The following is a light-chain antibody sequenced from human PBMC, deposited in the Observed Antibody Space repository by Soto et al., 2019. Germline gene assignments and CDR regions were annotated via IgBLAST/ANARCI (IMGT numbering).Light chain of an antibody. CDR2: KAS. CDR1: QSISSW. V-gene: IGKV1-5*03. Sequence: DIQMTQSPSTLSASVGDRVTITCRASQSISSWLAWYQHKPGKAPNLLIYKASSLESGVPSRFSGSGSGTEFTLTVSSLQPDDLATYYCQQYDSYPLTFGVGTKVEIK. J-gene: IGKJ4*01. CDR3: QQYDSYPLT.